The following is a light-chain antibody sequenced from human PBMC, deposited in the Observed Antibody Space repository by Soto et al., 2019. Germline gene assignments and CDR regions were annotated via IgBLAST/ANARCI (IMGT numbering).Light chain of an antibody. J-gene: IGKJ1*01. CDR2: GAS. CDR3: QQYNSWPPWT. Sequence: EIVMTQSPATLSVSPGERATLSCRASQSVSSNLAWYQQKPGQATRLLISGASTWATGIPARFSGSGSGTEFTLTISSLQSADFAVYYWQQYNSWPPWTFVQGTKVYIK. V-gene: IGKV3-15*01. CDR1: QSVSSN.